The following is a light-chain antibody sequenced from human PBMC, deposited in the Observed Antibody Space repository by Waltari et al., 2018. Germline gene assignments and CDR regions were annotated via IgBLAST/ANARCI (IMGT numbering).Light chain of an antibody. CDR1: QAISTY. Sequence: DTLMTQSPSSLSASVGDRVTITCRASQAISTYVNWYQQTPGMAPKLLIFSSSTLHRGVSSRFSGSGSGTEFTLPISNLQPDDFATYYCQQSYSAPLAFGGGTKLDI. V-gene: IGKV1-39*01. CDR2: SSS. J-gene: IGKJ4*01. CDR3: QQSYSAPLA.